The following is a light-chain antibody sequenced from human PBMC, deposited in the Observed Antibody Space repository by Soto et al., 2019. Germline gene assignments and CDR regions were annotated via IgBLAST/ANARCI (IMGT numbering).Light chain of an antibody. V-gene: IGKV3-20*01. CDR2: GTS. Sequence: ETVVTQSPGTLSLSPGEGATLSCRASQSVDSRYLAWYQQKPGQAPRLLIHGTSNRASGIPDRFSGSGSGTDFTLTISRLEPEDFAVYYCQQYNQWSPITFGQGTRLE. CDR3: QQYNQWSPIT. J-gene: IGKJ5*01. CDR1: QSVDSRY.